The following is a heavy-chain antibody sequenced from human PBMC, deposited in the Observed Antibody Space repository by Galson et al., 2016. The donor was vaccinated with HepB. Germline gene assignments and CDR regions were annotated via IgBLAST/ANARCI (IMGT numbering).Heavy chain of an antibody. D-gene: IGHD4-17*01. V-gene: IGHV3-23*01. CDR1: GFTLSSYA. Sequence: SLRLSCAASGFTLSSYAMTWVRQAPGKGLDWVSTISGSGGETHYADSVKGRFTFSRDNSKNTMYVQMTSLRAEDTAVYYCASGTTVTTSNSFWYFDLWSRGTLVTVSS. CDR3: ASGTTVTTSNSFWYFDL. CDR2: ISGSGGET. J-gene: IGHJ2*01.